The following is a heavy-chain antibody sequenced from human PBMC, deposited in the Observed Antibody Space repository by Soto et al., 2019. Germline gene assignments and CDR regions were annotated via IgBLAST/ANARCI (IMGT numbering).Heavy chain of an antibody. Sequence: PSETLSLTCAVYGGSFSGYYWSWIRQPPGKGLEWIGEINHSGSTNYNPSLKSRVTISVDTSKNQFSLKLSSVTAADTAVYYCARGKLSDYVWGSYRYHFDYWGQGIVVTVYS. V-gene: IGHV4-34*01. CDR3: ARGKLSDYVWGSYRYHFDY. CDR2: INHSGST. J-gene: IGHJ4*02. D-gene: IGHD3-16*02. CDR1: GGSFSGYY.